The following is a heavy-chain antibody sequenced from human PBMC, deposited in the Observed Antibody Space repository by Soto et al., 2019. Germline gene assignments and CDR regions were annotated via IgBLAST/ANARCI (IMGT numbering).Heavy chain of an antibody. CDR2: IKNKADGGTT. J-gene: IGHJ6*02. CDR1: GFTFNNAW. CDR3: ATVGYCGGDWCYASYYGMDV. Sequence: EVQLVESGVGLVKPGGSLRLSCAASGFTFNNAWMTWVRRAPGKGLEWIGRIKNKADGGTTDYAAPVKGRFTISRDDSKNMLYLQMHSLKTEDTAVYYCATVGYCGGDWCYASYYGMDVWGQGTTVTVSS. D-gene: IGHD2-21*02. V-gene: IGHV3-15*01.